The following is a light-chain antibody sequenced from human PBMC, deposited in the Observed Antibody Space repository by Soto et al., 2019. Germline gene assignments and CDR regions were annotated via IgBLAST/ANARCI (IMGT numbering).Light chain of an antibody. CDR1: QGISSY. Sequence: AIRMTQSPSSFSASTGDRVTITCRASQGISSYLAWYQQKPGKAPKLLIYAASTLQSGVPSRFSGSGSGTDFTLTISCLQSEDFATYYCQQYYRYPFTFGGGTKV. CDR3: QQYYRYPFT. V-gene: IGKV1-8*01. J-gene: IGKJ4*01. CDR2: AAS.